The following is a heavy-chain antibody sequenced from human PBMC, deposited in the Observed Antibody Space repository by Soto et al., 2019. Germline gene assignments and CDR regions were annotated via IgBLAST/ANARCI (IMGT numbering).Heavy chain of an antibody. Sequence: QVQLVQSGAEVKKPGSSVKVSCKASGDTFSSYAISWVRQAPGQGLEWMGGIIPIFGTSNYAQKFQGRVKVTADESTSTAYWELSSLRSEDTAVYYCARDGSGYRSRASPMDVWGQWTTVTVSS. J-gene: IGHJ6*02. CDR2: IIPIFGTS. V-gene: IGHV1-69*01. CDR1: GDTFSSYA. CDR3: ARDGSGYRSRASPMDV. D-gene: IGHD3-22*01.